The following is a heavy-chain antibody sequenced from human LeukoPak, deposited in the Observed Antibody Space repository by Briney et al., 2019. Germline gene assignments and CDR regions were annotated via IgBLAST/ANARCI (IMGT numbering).Heavy chain of an antibody. CDR2: IYYSGST. J-gene: IGHJ3*02. V-gene: IGHV4-39*07. CDR3: AREGIVGDHGAFDI. Sequence: PSETLSLTCTVSGGSISSTTYYWGWIRQPPGKGLEWIGSIYYSGSTYYSPSLKSRVTISVNTSKKQFSLKLSSVTAADTAVYYCAREGIVGDHGAFDIWGQGTMVTVSS. D-gene: IGHD1-26*01. CDR1: GGSISSTTYY.